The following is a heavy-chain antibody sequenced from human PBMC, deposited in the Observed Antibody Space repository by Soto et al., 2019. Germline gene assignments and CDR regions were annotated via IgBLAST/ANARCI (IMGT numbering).Heavy chain of an antibody. J-gene: IGHJ4*02. Sequence: EVQLLESGGGLVQPGGSLRLSCAASGFTFSSYAMTLVRQAPGKGLEWVSVITGGVGVTYYADSVKGRFTISRDNSKNTLYLQMNSLRAEDTAVYNGAKFQGATFNKWYFHYWGQGTLVTVSS. CDR2: ITGGVGVT. CDR1: GFTFSSYA. D-gene: IGHD1-26*01. CDR3: AKFQGATFNKWYFHY. V-gene: IGHV3-23*01.